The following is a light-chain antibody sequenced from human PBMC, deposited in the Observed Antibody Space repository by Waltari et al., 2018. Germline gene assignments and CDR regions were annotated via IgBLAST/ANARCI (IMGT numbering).Light chain of an antibody. J-gene: IGLJ2*01. CDR2: DVS. CDR1: NIRSQN. Sequence: SYVLTQPPSVSVAPGQTARITCEENNIRSQNVHWYQQKPGQAPVLDVYDVSDRPSGIPERFSGSKSGNTATLTINRVEVGDEADYYCQVWTYGHLGVFGGGTKLTVL. V-gene: IGLV3-21*02. CDR3: QVWTYGHLGV.